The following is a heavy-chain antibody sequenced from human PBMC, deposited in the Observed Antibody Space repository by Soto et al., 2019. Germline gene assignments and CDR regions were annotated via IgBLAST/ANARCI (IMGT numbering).Heavy chain of an antibody. CDR1: GGSISSSSYY. Sequence: SETLSLTCTVSGGSISSSSYYWGWIRQPPGKGLEWIGSIYYSGSTYYNPSLKSRVTISVDTSKNQFSLKLSSVTAADTAVYYCARQALAARSPWAFDIWGQGTMVTVSS. V-gene: IGHV4-39*01. J-gene: IGHJ3*02. CDR3: ARQALAARSPWAFDI. CDR2: IYYSGST.